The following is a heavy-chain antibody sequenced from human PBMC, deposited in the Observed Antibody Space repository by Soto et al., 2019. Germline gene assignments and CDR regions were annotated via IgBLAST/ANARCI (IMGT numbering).Heavy chain of an antibody. J-gene: IGHJ5*02. Sequence: ASVKVSCKTSGYSLVSYTISWVRQAPGQGLEWMGWISPYSRSTDYAQKFQGRVTMTTDTSTSTAYMELRSLKPDDTAVYFCARTRIESQTAYSWFDPWGQGTLVTVSS. CDR2: ISPYSRST. D-gene: IGHD4-4*01. CDR3: ARTRIESQTAYSWFDP. CDR1: GYSLVSYT. V-gene: IGHV1-18*01.